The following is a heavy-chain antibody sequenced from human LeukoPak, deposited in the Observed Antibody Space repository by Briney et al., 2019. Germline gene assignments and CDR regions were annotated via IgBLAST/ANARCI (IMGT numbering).Heavy chain of an antibody. CDR3: ATYRQVLLPFES. V-gene: IGHV3-21*04. D-gene: IGHD2-8*02. J-gene: IGHJ4*02. CDR1: GFTFSSYS. CDR2: IFPSGGEI. Sequence: GGSLRLSCAASGFTFSSYSMNWVRQPPGKGLEWVSSIFPSGGEIHYADSVRGRFTISRDNSKSTLSLQMNSLRAEDMAIYYCATYRQVLLPFESWGQGTLVTVSS.